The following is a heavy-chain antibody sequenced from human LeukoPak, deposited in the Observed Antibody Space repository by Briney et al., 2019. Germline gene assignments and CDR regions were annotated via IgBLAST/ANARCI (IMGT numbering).Heavy chain of an antibody. D-gene: IGHD3-10*01. CDR2: IYYSGST. CDR3: ARGRGRRYYYGSGSYCSWFDP. Sequence: SETLSLTCTVSGGSISSSSYYWGWIRQPPGKGLEWIGSIYYSGSTYYNPSLKSRVTISVDTSKNQFSLKLSSVTAADTAVYYCARGRGRRYYYGSGSYCSWFDPWGQGTLVTVSS. CDR1: GGSISSSSYY. V-gene: IGHV4-39*07. J-gene: IGHJ5*02.